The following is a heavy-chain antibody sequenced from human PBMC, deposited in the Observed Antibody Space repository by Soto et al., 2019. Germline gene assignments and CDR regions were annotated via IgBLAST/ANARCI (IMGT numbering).Heavy chain of an antibody. D-gene: IGHD1-26*01. CDR2: ISGSGGST. J-gene: IGHJ4*02. Sequence: GGSLILSCAASGFTFSSYAMSWVRQAPGKGLELFSAISGSGGSTYYADSVRGRFTISRDNPKNTLYLQMNSLRAEDTAVYYCAARSYGRTKSFDYWGQGTLVNVSS. CDR1: GFTFSSYA. CDR3: AARSYGRTKSFDY. V-gene: IGHV3-23*01.